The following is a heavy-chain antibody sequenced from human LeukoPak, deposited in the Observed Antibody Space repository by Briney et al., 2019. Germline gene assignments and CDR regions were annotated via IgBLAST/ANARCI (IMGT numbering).Heavy chain of an antibody. J-gene: IGHJ4*02. D-gene: IGHD6-13*01. Sequence: GGSLRLSCAASGFTFSSYAMHWVRQAPGKGLEWVAVISYDGSNKYYADSVKGRFTISRDNSKNTLYLQMNSLRAEDTAVYYCAKEAAAGDHDYWGQGTLVTVSS. CDR1: GFTFSSYA. CDR3: AKEAAAGDHDY. V-gene: IGHV3-30-3*01. CDR2: ISYDGSNK.